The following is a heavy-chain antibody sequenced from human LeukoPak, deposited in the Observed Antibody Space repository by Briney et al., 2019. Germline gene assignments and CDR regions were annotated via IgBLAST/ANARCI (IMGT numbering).Heavy chain of an antibody. CDR1: GGSISSGSYY. CDR3: ARDGSGWDEYFQH. CDR2: IYTSGST. Sequence: SETLSLTCTVSGGSISSGSYYWSWIRQPAGKGLEWIGRIYTSGSTNYNPSLKSRITISVDTSKNQFSLKLSSVTAADTAVYYCARDGSGWDEYFQHWGQGTLVTVSS. V-gene: IGHV4-61*02. J-gene: IGHJ1*01. D-gene: IGHD6-19*01.